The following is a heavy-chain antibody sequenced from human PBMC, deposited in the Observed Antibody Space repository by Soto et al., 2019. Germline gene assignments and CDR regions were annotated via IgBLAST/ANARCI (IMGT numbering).Heavy chain of an antibody. Sequence: SVQVSCQASGYTVTRYARHWVRQAPGQRLEWMGWINAGNGNTKYSQKFQGRVTITRDTSASTAYMELSSLRSEDTAVYYCARVENRALYYWGQGTLVTAPQ. CDR1: GYTVTRYA. V-gene: IGHV1-3*01. J-gene: IGHJ4*02. CDR3: ARVENRALYY. CDR2: INAGNGNT.